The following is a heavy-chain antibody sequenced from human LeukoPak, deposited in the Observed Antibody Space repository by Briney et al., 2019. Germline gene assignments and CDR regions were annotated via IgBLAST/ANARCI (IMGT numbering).Heavy chain of an antibody. Sequence: GGSLRLSCAASGFIFSSYGMHRVRQAPGKGLEWVAVIWYDGSKKYYADSVKGRFTISRDNSKNTLYLQMNSLRVEDTAVYYCARDYYDSSGCYSAFDYWGQGTLVTVSS. CDR2: IWYDGSKK. CDR3: ARDYYDSSGCYSAFDY. D-gene: IGHD3-22*01. CDR1: GFIFSSYG. J-gene: IGHJ4*02. V-gene: IGHV3-33*01.